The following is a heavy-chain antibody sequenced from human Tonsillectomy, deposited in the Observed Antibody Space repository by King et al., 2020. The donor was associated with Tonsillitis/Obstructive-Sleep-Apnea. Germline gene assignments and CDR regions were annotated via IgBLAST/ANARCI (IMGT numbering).Heavy chain of an antibody. CDR2: INHNGST. J-gene: IGHJ4*02. CDR1: GGSFSGYY. Sequence: VQLQQWGAGLLRPSETLSLTCAVYGGSFSGYYWSWIRQPPGKGLEWIGEINHNGSTNYNPSLKSRVTISVDTSKNQFSLKLSSVTAAGTAVYYCARGEAGAMLTGYYIVYWGQGTLVTVSS. CDR3: ARGEAGAMLTGYYIVY. V-gene: IGHV4-34*01. D-gene: IGHD3-9*01.